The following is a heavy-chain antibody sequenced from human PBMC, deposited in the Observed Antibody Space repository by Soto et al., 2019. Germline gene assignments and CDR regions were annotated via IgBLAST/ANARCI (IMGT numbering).Heavy chain of an antibody. CDR2: IYHSGST. V-gene: IGHV4-38-2*01. Sequence: SETLSLTCAVSGYSISSGYYWGWIRQPPGKGLEWIGSIYHSGSTYYNPSLKSRVTISVDTSKNKFSLNLNSVTASDTAVYFCVSQRTSVLTQAYFDYWGPGALVTVSS. D-gene: IGHD2-8*01. CDR3: VSQRTSVLTQAYFDY. CDR1: GYSISSGYY. J-gene: IGHJ4*02.